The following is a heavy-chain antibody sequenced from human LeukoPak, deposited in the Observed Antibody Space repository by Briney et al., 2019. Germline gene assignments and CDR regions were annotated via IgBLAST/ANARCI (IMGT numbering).Heavy chain of an antibody. CDR2: IYYSGST. V-gene: IGHV4-59*01. CDR1: GGSISSYY. CDR3: ARVSPLLWFGEFDY. J-gene: IGHJ4*02. D-gene: IGHD3-10*01. Sequence: SETLSLTCTVSGGSISSYYWSWIRQPSGKGLEWIGYIYYSGSTNYNPSLKSRVTISVDTSKNQFSLKLSSVTAADTAVYYCARVSPLLWFGEFDYWGQGTLVTVSS.